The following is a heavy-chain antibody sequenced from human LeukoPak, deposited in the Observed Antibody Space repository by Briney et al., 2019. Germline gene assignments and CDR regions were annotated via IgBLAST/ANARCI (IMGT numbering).Heavy chain of an antibody. V-gene: IGHV3-33*01. J-gene: IGHJ4*02. CDR1: GFTFSNYD. CDR2: TGHDGGKQ. Sequence: GGSLRLSCAASGFTFSNYDMHWVRQAPGKGLEWVAITGHDGGKQYYGDSVRGRFTISRDNSKKTLYLQMSSLRVEDTAVYYCARTPLTGRLPGAYWGQGTLVTVSS. CDR3: ARTPLTGRLPGAY. D-gene: IGHD1-1*01.